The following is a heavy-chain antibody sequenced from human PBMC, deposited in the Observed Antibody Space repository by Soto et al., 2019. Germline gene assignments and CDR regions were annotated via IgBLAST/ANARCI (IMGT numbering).Heavy chain of an antibody. J-gene: IGHJ5*02. CDR2: IYYSGST. Sequence: QVQLQESGPGLVKPSETLSLTCTVSGGSISSYYWSWIRQPPGKGLEWIGYIYYSGSTNYNPSLKSRVTISVDTSKNQFSLKLSSVTAADTAVYYCARGRGSSWYNWFYPWGQGTLVTVSS. D-gene: IGHD6-13*01. CDR1: GGSISSYY. CDR3: ARGRGSSWYNWFYP. V-gene: IGHV4-59*01.